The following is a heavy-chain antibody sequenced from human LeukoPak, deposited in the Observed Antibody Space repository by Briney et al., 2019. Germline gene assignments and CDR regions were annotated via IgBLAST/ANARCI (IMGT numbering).Heavy chain of an antibody. D-gene: IGHD3-10*01. CDR2: ISSRTGVV. CDR3: AREGSTSKVAFDI. J-gene: IGHJ3*02. Sequence: TGGSLRLSCAASGFNVSDYSLNWVRQAPGKGLQWLSHISSRTGVVPYADSVQGRFTISRDNAKNSLYLQMNSLRAEDTAVYYCAREGSTSKVAFDIWGQGTMVTVSS. CDR1: GFNVSDYS. V-gene: IGHV3-48*04.